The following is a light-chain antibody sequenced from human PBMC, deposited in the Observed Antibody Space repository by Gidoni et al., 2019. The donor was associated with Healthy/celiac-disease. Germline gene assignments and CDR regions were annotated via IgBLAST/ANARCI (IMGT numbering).Light chain of an antibody. CDR1: QEISNY. V-gene: IGKV1-33*01. Sequence: DIQLTQSPSSLSASVGDRDTITCQASQEISNYLNWYQQKPGKAPKLLIYDASNLETGDPSRFSGSGSGTDFTFTISSLQPEDIATYYCQQYDNLPYTCGQXTKLEIK. CDR3: QQYDNLPYT. J-gene: IGKJ2*01. CDR2: DAS.